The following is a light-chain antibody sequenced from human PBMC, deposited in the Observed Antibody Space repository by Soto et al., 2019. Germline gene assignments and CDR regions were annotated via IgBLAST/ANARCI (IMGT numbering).Light chain of an antibody. CDR1: QTVRNNY. CDR3: QRYGTSRTWT. Sequence: EFVLTQSPGTLSLSPGERATLSCRASQTVRNNYLAWYQQKPGQAPRLLIYDASSRATGIPDRFSGSGSGTDFTLTISRLEPEDFAVYYCQRYGTSRTWTFGQGTKVDIK. V-gene: IGKV3-20*01. J-gene: IGKJ1*01. CDR2: DAS.